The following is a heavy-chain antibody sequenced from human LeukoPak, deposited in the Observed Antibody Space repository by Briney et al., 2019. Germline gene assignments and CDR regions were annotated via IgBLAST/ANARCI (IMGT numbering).Heavy chain of an antibody. J-gene: IGHJ5*02. CDR1: GGSFSGYS. V-gene: IGHV4-34*01. D-gene: IGHD6-13*01. Sequence: SETLSLTCAVYGGSFSGYSWSWIRQPPGKGLEWIGEINHSGSTNYNPSLKSRVTISVDTSKNQFSLKLSSVTAADTAVYYCARHYSSSWYWFDPWGQGTLVTVSS. CDR3: ARHYSSSWYWFDP. CDR2: INHSGST.